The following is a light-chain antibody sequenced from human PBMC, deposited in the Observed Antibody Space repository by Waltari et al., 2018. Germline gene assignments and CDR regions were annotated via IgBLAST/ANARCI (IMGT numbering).Light chain of an antibody. J-gene: IGKJ2*01. CDR1: QSLVHSDGNTH. CDR3: MQGTHWPYT. CDR2: KVS. Sequence: DVVMTQSPLSLPVTLGQPVSISCTSSQSLVHSDGNTHLVWFHQRPGQSPRRLIYKVSIRDSEVPDRFSGGGSATDFTLKISRVEAEDVGVYYCMQGTHWPYTFGQGTKLDIK. V-gene: IGKV2-30*02.